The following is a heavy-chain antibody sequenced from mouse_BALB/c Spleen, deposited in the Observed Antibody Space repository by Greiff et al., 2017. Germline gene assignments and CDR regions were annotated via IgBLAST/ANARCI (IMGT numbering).Heavy chain of an antibody. D-gene: IGHD1-1*01. CDR2: IRLKSNNYAT. CDR3: TRYDYYGSSFDY. Sequence: DVQLQESGGGLVQPGGSMKLSCVASGFTFSNYWMNWVRQSPEKGLEWVAEIRLKSNNYATHYAVSVKGRFTISRDDSKSSVYLQMNNLRAEDTGIYYCTRYDYYGSSFDYWGQGTTLTVSS. CDR1: GFTFSNYW. J-gene: IGHJ2*01. V-gene: IGHV6-6*02.